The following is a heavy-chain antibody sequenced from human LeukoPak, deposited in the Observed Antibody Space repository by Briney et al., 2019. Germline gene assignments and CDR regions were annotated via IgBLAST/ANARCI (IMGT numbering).Heavy chain of an antibody. CDR3: ARGIVACSSTSCYAHEGYFDY. V-gene: IGHV1-69*05. J-gene: IGHJ4*02. CDR2: IIPIFGTA. D-gene: IGHD2-2*01. CDR1: GGTFSSYA. Sequence: SVKVSCKASGGTFSSYAISGVRQAPGQGLEWMGGIIPIFGTANYAQKFQGRVTITTDESTSTAYMELSSLRSEDTAVYYCARGIVACSSTSCYAHEGYFDYWGQGTLVTVSS.